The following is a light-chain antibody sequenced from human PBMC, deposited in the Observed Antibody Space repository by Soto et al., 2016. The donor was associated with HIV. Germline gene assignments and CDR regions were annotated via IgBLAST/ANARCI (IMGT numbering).Light chain of an antibody. Sequence: SYELTQPPSVSVAPGETARITCGGNKIGSKSVHWYQERSGRAPLLVVYDDSDRPSGIPERFSGSSPGNTATLTISRVEAGDEAEYYCQVWDGKDDHPVFGGGTKLTVL. J-gene: IGLJ3*02. CDR3: QVWDGKDDHPV. V-gene: IGLV3-21*02. CDR1: KIGSKS. CDR2: DDS.